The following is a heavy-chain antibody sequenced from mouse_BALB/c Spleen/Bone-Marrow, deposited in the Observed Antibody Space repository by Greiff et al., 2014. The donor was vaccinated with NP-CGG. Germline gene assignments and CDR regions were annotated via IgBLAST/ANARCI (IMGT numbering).Heavy chain of an antibody. CDR2: IPYSGTT. CDR1: GSSITSGYS. CDR3: ARFAGTPYTMDY. V-gene: IGHV3-1*02. D-gene: IGHD4-1*01. Sequence: EVQLQESGPDLVKPSQSLSLTCTVTGSSITSGYSWHWIRQFPGNKLEWMGYIPYSGTTVYNPSLKSRISITRDTSNNQFFLQLNSVTTEDTATYYCARFAGTPYTMDYWGQGTSVTVSS. J-gene: IGHJ4*01.